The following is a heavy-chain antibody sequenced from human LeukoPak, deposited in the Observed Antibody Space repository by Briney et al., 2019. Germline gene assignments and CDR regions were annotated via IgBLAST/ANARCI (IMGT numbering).Heavy chain of an antibody. Sequence: GGSLRLSCAASGFSFSNFWMSWVRQAPGKELEWVANIKPDGSATNYVDSVKGRFTISRDNAKNSLDLQMNSLRAEDTAVYYCARGGGSSSWGQGTLVTVSS. J-gene: IGHJ5*02. CDR1: GFSFSNFW. CDR3: ARGGGSSS. CDR2: IKPDGSAT. V-gene: IGHV3-7*01. D-gene: IGHD6-6*01.